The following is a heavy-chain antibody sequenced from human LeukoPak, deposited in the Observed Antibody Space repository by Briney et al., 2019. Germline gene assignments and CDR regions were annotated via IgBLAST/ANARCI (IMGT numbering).Heavy chain of an antibody. J-gene: IGHJ4*02. D-gene: IGHD5-12*01. CDR2: INYSRTH. Sequence: SEALSVTCTGCGGCISSRIYYWGGMPQPPEKGVEESGCINYSRTHYHTPSLNTRVTTPVDTTKNQSSLNLSSVPAPDPAVYYCARHESRYSLISPFDYWGQGTLVTVSS. CDR3: ARHESRYSLISPFDY. CDR1: GGCISSRIYY. V-gene: IGHV4-39*01.